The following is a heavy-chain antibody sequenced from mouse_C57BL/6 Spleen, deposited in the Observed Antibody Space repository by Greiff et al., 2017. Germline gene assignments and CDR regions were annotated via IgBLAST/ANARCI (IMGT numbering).Heavy chain of an antibody. CDR3: ARRPSDYGMDY. Sequence: QVPLQQSGAELARPGASVKMSCKASGYTFTSYTMHWVKQRPGPGLEWIGYINPRSGYTKYNQQFTDKATLTADTSSSTAYMQLSSLTSEYSAVYYGARRPSDYGMDYWGQGTSVTVSS. CDR2: INPRSGYT. CDR1: GYTFTSYT. J-gene: IGHJ4*01. V-gene: IGHV1-4*01. D-gene: IGHD3-1*01.